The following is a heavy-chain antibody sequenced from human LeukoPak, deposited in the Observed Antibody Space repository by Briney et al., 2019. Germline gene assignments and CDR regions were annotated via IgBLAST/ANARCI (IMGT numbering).Heavy chain of an antibody. CDR3: AKDRLTFWGSGSYLEG. CDR1: GFTFSDHY. CDR2: IGPSGSAI. Sequence: GGSLRLSCEASGFTFSDHYMSWIRQVPGKGLEWLLYIGPSGSAIYYADSVKGRFTISRDNAKNSLYLQMNSLRAEDTALYYCAKDRLTFWGSGSYLEGWGQGTLVTVSS. D-gene: IGHD3-10*01. V-gene: IGHV3-11*01. J-gene: IGHJ4*02.